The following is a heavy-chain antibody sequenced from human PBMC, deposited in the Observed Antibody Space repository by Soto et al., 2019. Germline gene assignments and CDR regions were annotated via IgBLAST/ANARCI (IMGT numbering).Heavy chain of an antibody. D-gene: IGHD3-10*01. Sequence: PSETLSLTCTVSGGSVSSGSYYWSWIWQPPGKGLEWIGYIYYSGSTNYNPSLKSRVTISVDTSKNQFSLKLSSVTAADTAVYYCARATMVRGVSYGMDVWGQGTTVTVSS. CDR1: GGSVSSGSYY. V-gene: IGHV4-61*01. CDR2: IYYSGST. CDR3: ARATMVRGVSYGMDV. J-gene: IGHJ6*02.